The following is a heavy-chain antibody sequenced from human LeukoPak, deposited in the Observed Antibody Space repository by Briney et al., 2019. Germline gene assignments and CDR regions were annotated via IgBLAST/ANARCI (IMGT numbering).Heavy chain of an antibody. CDR1: GFSFSSNP. CDR3: ARDIEPAGIMWDY. J-gene: IGHJ4*02. Sequence: GGSLRLSCAASGFSFSSNPMSWVRQAPGKGLEWVSYISSSSSVIQYADSVKGRFTISRDNAKNSLYLQMNSLRAEDTAVYYCARDIEPAGIMWDYWGQGTLVTVSS. D-gene: IGHD6-13*01. CDR2: ISSSSSVI. V-gene: IGHV3-48*04.